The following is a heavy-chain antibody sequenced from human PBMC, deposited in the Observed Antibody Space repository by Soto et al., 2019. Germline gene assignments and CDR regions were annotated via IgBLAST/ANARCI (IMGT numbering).Heavy chain of an antibody. D-gene: IGHD3-16*01. V-gene: IGHV3-15*07. CDR1: GFTFNTAW. CDR2: IKSKGNGGTI. Sequence: GGSLRLSCAASGFTFNTAWMNWVRQTPGKGLEWVGRIKSKGNGGTIDYAAPVKGRFTISRDDSKNTLYLEMNSLNTEDTAVYSCTPDLPDWGASAFDSWGQGILVTVSS. CDR3: TPDLPDWGASAFDS. J-gene: IGHJ4*02.